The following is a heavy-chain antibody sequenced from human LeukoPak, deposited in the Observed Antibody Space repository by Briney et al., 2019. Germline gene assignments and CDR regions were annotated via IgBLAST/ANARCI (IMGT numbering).Heavy chain of an antibody. D-gene: IGHD6-19*01. CDR2: VYSGGTT. CDR3: ADPGPYSSGWLDAFDV. Sequence: GGSLRLSCAASGFTVSSNYMIWVRQAPGKGLEWVAIVYSGGTTYYAESVRGRFTISRDNSRNTVHLQMSSLRAEDTAVYFCADPGPYSSGWLDAFDVWGQGSMVTVSS. J-gene: IGHJ3*01. V-gene: IGHV3-66*01. CDR1: GFTVSSNY.